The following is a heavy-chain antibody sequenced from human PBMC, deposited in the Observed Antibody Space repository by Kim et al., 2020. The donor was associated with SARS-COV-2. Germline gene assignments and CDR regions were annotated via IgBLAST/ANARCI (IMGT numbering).Heavy chain of an antibody. J-gene: IGHJ4*02. Sequence: GGYLRLSCAASGFTFSSYGMHWVRQAPGKGLEWVAVISYDGSNKYYADSVKGRFTISRDNSKNTLYLQMNSLRAEDTAVYYCASNRNYYGSGSYILDYWGQGTLVTVSS. D-gene: IGHD3-10*01. CDR2: ISYDGSNK. CDR1: GFTFSSYG. V-gene: IGHV3-30*03. CDR3: ASNRNYYGSGSYILDY.